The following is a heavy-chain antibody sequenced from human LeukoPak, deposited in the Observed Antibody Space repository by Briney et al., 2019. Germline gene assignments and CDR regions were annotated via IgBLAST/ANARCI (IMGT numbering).Heavy chain of an antibody. CDR3: ARGRMVRGAGNWFDP. J-gene: IGHJ5*02. Sequence: GASVKVSCKASGYTFTSYDINWVRQATGQGLEWMGWMNPNSGNTGYAQKFQGRVTMTRNTSISTAYMELSSLRSEDTAVYYCARGRMVRGAGNWFDPWGQGTLVTVSS. D-gene: IGHD3-10*01. CDR1: GYTFTSYD. V-gene: IGHV1-8*01. CDR2: MNPNSGNT.